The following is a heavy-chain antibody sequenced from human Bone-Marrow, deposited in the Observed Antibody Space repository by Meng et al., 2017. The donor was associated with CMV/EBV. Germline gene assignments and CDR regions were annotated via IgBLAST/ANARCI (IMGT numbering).Heavy chain of an antibody. CDR1: GGSISSSNW. CDR3: VRDRGESGQNYYFDY. CDR2: IHHSGKI. Sequence: SETLSLTCAVSGGSISSSNWWSWVRQPPGKGLEWIGEIHHSGKINYNPSLKSRATMSVDKSKNQFSLRLSSVTAADTAVYYCVRDRGESGQNYYFDYWGQGTLVTVSS. D-gene: IGHD3-10*01. J-gene: IGHJ4*02. V-gene: IGHV4-4*02.